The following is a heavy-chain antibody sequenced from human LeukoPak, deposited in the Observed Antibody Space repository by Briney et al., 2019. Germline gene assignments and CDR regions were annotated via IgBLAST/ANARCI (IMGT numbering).Heavy chain of an antibody. V-gene: IGHV4-59*01. D-gene: IGHD5-24*01. Sequence: SETLSLTCTISGGSISSYYWNWIRQLPGKGLEWIAYIYSTASTNYNPSLRSRGTISVDTSKNQISLKLRSVTAADTAVYYCARSDGYYYAMDVWGQGTSVTVSS. J-gene: IGHJ6*02. CDR2: IYSTAST. CDR1: GGSISSYY. CDR3: ARSDGYYYAMDV.